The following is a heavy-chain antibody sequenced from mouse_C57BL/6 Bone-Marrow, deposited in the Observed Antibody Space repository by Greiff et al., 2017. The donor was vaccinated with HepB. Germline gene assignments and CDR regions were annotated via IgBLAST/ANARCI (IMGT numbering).Heavy chain of an antibody. V-gene: IGHV5-12*01. CDR1: GFTFSDYY. J-gene: IGHJ1*03. CDR3: ARPRYGKADYWYFDV. D-gene: IGHD2-1*01. Sequence: EVMLVESGGGLVQPGGSLKLSCAASGFTFSDYYMYWVRQTPEKRLEWVAYISNGGGSTYYPDTVKGRFTISRDNAKNTLYLQMSRLKAEDTAMYYCARPRYGKADYWYFDVWGTGTTVTVSS. CDR2: ISNGGGST.